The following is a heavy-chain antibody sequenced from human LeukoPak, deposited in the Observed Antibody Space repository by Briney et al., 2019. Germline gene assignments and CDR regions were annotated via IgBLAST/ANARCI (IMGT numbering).Heavy chain of an antibody. Sequence: SETLSLTCTVSGGSISSSSYYWGWIRQPPGKGLEWIGSIYYSGSTYYNPSLKSRVTISVDTSKNQFSLKLSSVTAADTSVYYWGRHGGLLCLRPPFDYGARGTLVTFS. D-gene: IGHD3-10*01. CDR2: IYYSGST. CDR3: GRHGGLLCLRPPFDY. J-gene: IGHJ4*02. CDR1: GGSISSSSYY. V-gene: IGHV4-39*01.